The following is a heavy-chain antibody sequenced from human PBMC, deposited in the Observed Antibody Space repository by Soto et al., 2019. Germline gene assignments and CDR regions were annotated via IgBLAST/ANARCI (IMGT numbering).Heavy chain of an antibody. CDR1: GVSISSVSISVNY. D-gene: IGHD6-19*01. V-gene: IGHV4-61*08. Sequence: SETLSLTCTVSGVSISSVSISVNYWSWIRQSPGKGLEWIGSVHYSGSTTYHPSLKSCVTISVDTSKNQFSLRLRSVTAADTAVYYCARIPYSSASFDYWGQGNLVTVSS. CDR2: VHYSGST. CDR3: ARIPYSSASFDY. J-gene: IGHJ4*02.